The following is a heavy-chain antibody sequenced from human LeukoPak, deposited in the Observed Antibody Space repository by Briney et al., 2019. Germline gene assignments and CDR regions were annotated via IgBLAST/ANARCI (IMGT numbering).Heavy chain of an antibody. J-gene: IGHJ4*02. CDR1: GFTFSSYG. CDR3: ARDSYDGTGYHPGDY. CDR2: ISYDGSNK. Sequence: GGSLRLSCAASGFTFSSYGMHWVRQAPGKGLEWVAVISYDGSNKYYADSVKGRFTISRDNSKNTLYLQMNGLRAEDTAVYYCARDSYDGTGYHPGDYRGQGTLVTVSS. V-gene: IGHV3-30*03. D-gene: IGHD3-22*01.